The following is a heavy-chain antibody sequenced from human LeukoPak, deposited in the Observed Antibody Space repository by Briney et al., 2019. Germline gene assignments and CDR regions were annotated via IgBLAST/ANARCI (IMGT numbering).Heavy chain of an antibody. V-gene: IGHV1-8*01. Sequence: ASVKVSCKASGYTFTSYDINWVRQATGQGLEWVGWMNPNSGNTGYAQKFQGRVTMTRNTSISTAYMELSSLRSEDTAVYYCARYDSSGYNHLDYWGQGTLVTVSS. CDR1: GYTFTSYD. CDR2: MNPNSGNT. J-gene: IGHJ4*02. D-gene: IGHD3-22*01. CDR3: ARYDSSGYNHLDY.